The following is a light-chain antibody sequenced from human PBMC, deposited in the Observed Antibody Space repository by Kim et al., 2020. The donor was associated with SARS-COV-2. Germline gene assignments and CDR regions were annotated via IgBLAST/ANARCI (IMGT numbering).Light chain of an antibody. CDR1: RSDVGSYDL. CDR3: CSYAGSMTYV. V-gene: IGLV2-23*02. J-gene: IGLJ1*01. CDR2: EVN. Sequence: GQSITISCTGTRSDVGSYDLVSWFQHHPGKAPKLLIYEVNKRPSGISNRFSGSKSGNTASLTISGLQAEDEADFYCCSYAGSMTYVFGTGTKVTVL.